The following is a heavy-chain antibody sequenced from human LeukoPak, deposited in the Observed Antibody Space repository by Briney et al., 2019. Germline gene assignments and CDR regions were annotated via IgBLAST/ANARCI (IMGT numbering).Heavy chain of an antibody. V-gene: IGHV1-8*02. CDR2: MNPNSGNT. CDR1: GYTFTSYG. J-gene: IGHJ6*03. Sequence: GASVKVSCKASGYTFTSYGISWVRQAPGQGLEWMGRMNPNSGNTGYAQKFQGRVTMTRNTSISTAYMELSSLRSEDTAVYYCARTYGSGSYYWDYYYYMDVWGKGTTVTISS. CDR3: ARTYGSGSYYWDYYYYMDV. D-gene: IGHD3-10*01.